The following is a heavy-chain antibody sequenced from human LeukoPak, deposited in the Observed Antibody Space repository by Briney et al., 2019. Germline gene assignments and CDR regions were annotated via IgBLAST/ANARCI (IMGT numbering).Heavy chain of an antibody. V-gene: IGHV3-48*03. CDR2: ITSSGRTI. CDR3: AAGVAGKTLDFDY. CDR1: GFTFSSYE. J-gene: IGHJ4*02. D-gene: IGHD6-19*01. Sequence: GGSLRLSCAASGFTFSSYEMNWVRQAPGKGLEWLSYITSSGRTIYSADSVKGRFTISRDNSKNTLYLQMNSLRAEDTAVYYCAAGVAGKTLDFDYWGQGTLVTVSS.